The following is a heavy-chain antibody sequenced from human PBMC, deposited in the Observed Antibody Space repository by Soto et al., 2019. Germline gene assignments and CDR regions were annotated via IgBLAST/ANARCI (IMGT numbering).Heavy chain of an antibody. CDR3: AKCRNCLWFGELLFDY. V-gene: IGHV3-23*01. J-gene: IGHJ4*02. CDR1: GFTFSSYA. D-gene: IGHD3-10*01. CDR2: ISGSGGST. Sequence: EVQLLESGGGLVQPGGSLRLSCAASGFTFSSYAMSWVRQAPGKGLEWVSAISGSGGSTYYADSVKGRFPISRDNFKNTLYLQMKSLRVEDTAVYYCAKCRNCLWFGELLFDYWGQGTLVTVSS.